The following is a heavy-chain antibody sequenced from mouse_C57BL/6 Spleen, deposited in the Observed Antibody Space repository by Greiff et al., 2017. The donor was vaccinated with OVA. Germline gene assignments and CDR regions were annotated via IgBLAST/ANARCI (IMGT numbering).Heavy chain of an antibody. J-gene: IGHJ3*01. D-gene: IGHD3-2*02. CDR3: ATDSSGRGWFAY. CDR1: GYTFTSYW. V-gene: IGHV1-64*01. Sequence: VQLQQPGAELVKPGASVKLSCKASGYTFTSYWVHWVKQRPGQGLEWIGMIHPNSGSTNYNEKFKSKATLTVDKSSSTAYMQLSSLTSEDSAVYYCATDSSGRGWFAYWGQGTLVTVSA. CDR2: IHPNSGST.